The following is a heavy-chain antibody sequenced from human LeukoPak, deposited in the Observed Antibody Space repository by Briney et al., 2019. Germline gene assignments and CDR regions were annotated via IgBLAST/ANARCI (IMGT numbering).Heavy chain of an antibody. Sequence: PSETLSLTCSVSGGSISSYYWTWIRQPPGKGLEWIGYIYYSGSTNYNPSLKSRVTISVDTSTNQFSLKLSSVTAADTAVYYCARDHDGEDYSNSFDIWGQGTMVTVSS. CDR1: GGSISSYY. CDR3: ARDHDGEDYSNSFDI. J-gene: IGHJ3*02. V-gene: IGHV4-59*12. CDR2: IYYSGST. D-gene: IGHD4-11*01.